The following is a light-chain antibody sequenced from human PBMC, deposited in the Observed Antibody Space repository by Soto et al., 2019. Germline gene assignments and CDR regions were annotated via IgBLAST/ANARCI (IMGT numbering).Light chain of an antibody. V-gene: IGLV1-40*01. CDR1: SSNIGAGYD. Sequence: QSVLTQPPSVSGAPGQRVTISCTGSSSNIGAGYDVHWYQQLPGTAPKLLIYGNSNRPSGVPDRFSGSKSGTSASLAITGLQAEDEADFSCQSYNSGLSGFYVFETGTKVTF. J-gene: IGLJ1*01. CDR3: QSYNSGLSGFYV. CDR2: GNS.